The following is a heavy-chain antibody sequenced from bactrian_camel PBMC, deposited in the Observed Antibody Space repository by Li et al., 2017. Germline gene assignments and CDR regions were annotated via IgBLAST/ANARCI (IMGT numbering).Heavy chain of an antibody. CDR2: IDSDGRT. J-gene: IGHJ4*01. CDR1: GYTYSIYL. Sequence: HVQLVESGGGSVQAGGSLRLSCAASGYTYSIYLVAWFRQVAGKERDRVAFIDSDGRTSYADAVKGRFAISQDNAKNMVYLDMNSLRPEDTAVYYCVRDVSELAFWGQGTQVTVS. D-gene: IGHD1*01. V-gene: IGHV3S53*01. CDR3: VRDVSELAF.